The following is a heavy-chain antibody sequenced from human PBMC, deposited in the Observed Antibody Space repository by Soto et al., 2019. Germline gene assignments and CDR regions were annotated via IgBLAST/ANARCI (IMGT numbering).Heavy chain of an antibody. CDR3: ARNTLWFGEGP. J-gene: IGHJ5*02. CDR1: GYTFTIYD. V-gene: IGHV1-8*01. D-gene: IGHD3-10*01. Sequence: GASVKVSCKVSGYTFTIYDINWVRQATGQGLEWMGWMNPNSGNTGYAQKFQGRVTMTRNTSISTAYMELRSLRSADTAVYYCARNTLWFGEGPWGQGTLVTVSS. CDR2: MNPNSGNT.